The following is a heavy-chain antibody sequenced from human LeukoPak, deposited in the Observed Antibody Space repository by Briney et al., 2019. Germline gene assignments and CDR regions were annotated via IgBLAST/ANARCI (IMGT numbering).Heavy chain of an antibody. CDR1: GFTFSSSG. J-gene: IGHJ3*02. D-gene: IGHD5/OR15-5a*01. CDR2: ILYDGSNK. V-gene: IGHV3-30*02. Sequence: GGSLRLSCAASGFTFSSSGMHWVRQAPGKGLEWVAFILYDGSNKYYADSVKGRFTISRDNSKNTLYLQMNSLRAEDTAVYYCARALSTRDAFDIWGQGTMVTVSS. CDR3: ARALSTRDAFDI.